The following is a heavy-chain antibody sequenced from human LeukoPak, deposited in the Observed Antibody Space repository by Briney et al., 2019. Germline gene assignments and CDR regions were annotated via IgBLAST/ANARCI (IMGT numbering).Heavy chain of an antibody. CDR1: GGSFRGYY. V-gene: IGHV4-34*01. Sequence: SETLSLTCAVYGGSFRGYYWSWIRQPPGKGLEWIGEINHGGSTNYNPSLKSRVTISVDTSKNQFSLKVRSVTAADTAVYYCARVGSVETAMVEDYXGQGXXVTV. D-gene: IGHD5-18*01. J-gene: IGHJ4*02. CDR3: ARVGSVETAMVEDY. CDR2: INHGGST.